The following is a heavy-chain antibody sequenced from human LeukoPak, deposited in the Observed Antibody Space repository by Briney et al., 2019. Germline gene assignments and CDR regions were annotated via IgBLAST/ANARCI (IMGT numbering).Heavy chain of an antibody. CDR1: GFTFSSYS. V-gene: IGHV3-48*04. Sequence: PGGSLRLSCAASGFTFSSYSMNWVRQAPGKGLEWVSYISSSSSTIYYADSVEGRFTISRDNGKNSLYLQMNRLRAEDTAVYYCARPRGCGSSRCNNFGYWGQGTLVTVSS. CDR3: ARPRGCGSSRCNNFGY. J-gene: IGHJ4*02. CDR2: ISSSSSTI. D-gene: IGHD2-2*01.